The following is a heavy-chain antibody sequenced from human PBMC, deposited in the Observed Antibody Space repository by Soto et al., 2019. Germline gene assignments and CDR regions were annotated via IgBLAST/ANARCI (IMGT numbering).Heavy chain of an antibody. CDR3: ARENGDYSHDS. D-gene: IGHD4-17*01. CDR2: IWYDGTNE. J-gene: IGHJ5*01. V-gene: IGHV3-33*01. CDR1: GFTFSRSV. Sequence: QVQLVESGGGVVQPGRSLRLSCAASGFTFSRSVMHWVRQAPGKGLEWVAVIWYDGTNENYADSVKGRFSISRDNSRKTLYLHMNSLIAEDTAVYYCARENGDYSHDSWGQGTLVSVSS.